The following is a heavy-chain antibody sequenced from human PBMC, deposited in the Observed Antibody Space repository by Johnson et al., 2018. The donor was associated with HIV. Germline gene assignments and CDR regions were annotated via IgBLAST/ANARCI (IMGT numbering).Heavy chain of an antibody. J-gene: IGHJ3*02. CDR3: AKRYDLGFGALDAFDI. CDR2: IRYDGSNK. V-gene: IGHV3-30*02. CDR1: GFTFSSYW. Sequence: QVQLVESGGGLVQPGGSLGLSCAASGFTFSSYWMTWVRQAPGKGLEWVAFIRYDGSNKYYADSVKGRFTISRDNSKNTLYLQMNSLRAEDTAVYYCAKRYDLGFGALDAFDIWGQGTMVTVSS. D-gene: IGHD5-12*01.